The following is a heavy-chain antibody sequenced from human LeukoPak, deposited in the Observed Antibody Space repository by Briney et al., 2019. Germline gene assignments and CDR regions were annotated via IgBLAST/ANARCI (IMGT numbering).Heavy chain of an antibody. CDR2: IKQDGSEK. CDR3: ARKDTAMVIFDAFDI. J-gene: IGHJ3*02. D-gene: IGHD5-18*01. V-gene: IGHV3-7*01. CDR1: GFTLSSYW. Sequence: GGSLRPSCAASGFTLSSYWMSWVRQAPGKGLEWVANIKQDGSEKYYVDSVKSRFTISRDNAKNSLYLQMNSLRAEDTAVYYCARKDTAMVIFDAFDIWGQGTMVTVSS.